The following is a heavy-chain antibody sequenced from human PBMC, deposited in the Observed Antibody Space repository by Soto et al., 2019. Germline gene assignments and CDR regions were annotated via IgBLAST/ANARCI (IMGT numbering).Heavy chain of an antibody. CDR3: STVTYYYYGMDV. CDR2: INPNSGGT. V-gene: IGHV1-2*02. CDR1: GYTFTGYY. J-gene: IGHJ6*02. Sequence: GASVKVSCKASGYTFTGYYMHWVRQAPGQGLEWMGWINPNSGGTNYAQKFQGRVTMTRDTSISTAYMELSRLRSDDTAVYYCSTVTYYYYGMDVWGQGTTVTVSS. D-gene: IGHD4-17*01.